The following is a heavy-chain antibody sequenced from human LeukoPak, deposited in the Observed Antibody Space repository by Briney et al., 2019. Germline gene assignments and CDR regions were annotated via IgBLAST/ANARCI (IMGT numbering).Heavy chain of an antibody. V-gene: IGHV1-69*13. CDR2: IIPSFGTA. J-gene: IGHJ4*02. Sequence: ASVKVSCKASGGTFSSYAISWVRQAPGQGLEWMGGIIPSFGTANYAQKFQGRVTITADESKSTAYMDLSSLRSEDTAVYYCARGSVDLTGYYRLDYWGQGTLVTVSS. CDR1: GGTFSSYA. D-gene: IGHD3-9*01. CDR3: ARGSVDLTGYYRLDY.